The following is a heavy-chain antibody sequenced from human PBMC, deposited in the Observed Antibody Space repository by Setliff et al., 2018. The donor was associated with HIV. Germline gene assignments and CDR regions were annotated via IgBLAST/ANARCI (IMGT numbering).Heavy chain of an antibody. V-gene: IGHV3-15*01. CDR3: TTDLGYCSNSVFLVD. D-gene: IGHD2-8*01. CDR1: GFTFSNGW. CDR2: IKSKTDGGTT. J-gene: IGHJ4*02. Sequence: PGGSLRLSCAASGFTFSNGWMNWVRQAPGKGLEWVGRIKSKTDGGTTDYAAPVKGRFAISRDDSKNTLYLQMNSLKTEDTAVYYCTTDLGYCSNSVFLVDWGQGTLVTVSS.